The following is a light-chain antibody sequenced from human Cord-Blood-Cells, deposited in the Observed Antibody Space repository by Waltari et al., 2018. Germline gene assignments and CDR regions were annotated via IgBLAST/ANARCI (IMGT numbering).Light chain of an antibody. CDR3: QQYDNLLT. V-gene: IGKV1-33*01. J-gene: IGKJ4*01. CDR2: DAS. CDR1: QDISNY. Sequence: DIQMTHSPSSLSASVGDRVTITCQASQDISNYLNWYRQKPGKAPKLLSYDASNLETGVPSRFSGSGSGTDFTFTISSLQPEDIATYYCQQYDNLLTFGGGTKVEIK.